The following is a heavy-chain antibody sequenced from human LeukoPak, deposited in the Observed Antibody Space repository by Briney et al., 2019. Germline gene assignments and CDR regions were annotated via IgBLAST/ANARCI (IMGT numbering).Heavy chain of an antibody. V-gene: IGHV3-23*01. CDR1: GFTFSSYA. J-gene: IGHJ4*02. CDR3: AKRRYCTSSTCHDFDY. Sequence: GGSLRLSCAASGFTFSSYAMNWVRQAPGKGLEWVSAISADGDSTYYADSVKGRFTISRDNSKNTLYLQMSSLRPGDTAVYYCAKRRYCTSSTCHDFDYWGQGTLVTVSS. CDR2: ISADGDST. D-gene: IGHD2-2*01.